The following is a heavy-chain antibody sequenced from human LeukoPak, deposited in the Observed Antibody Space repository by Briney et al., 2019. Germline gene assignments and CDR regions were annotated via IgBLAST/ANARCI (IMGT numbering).Heavy chain of an antibody. Sequence: GGSLRLSCAASGLTFDDYAMHWVRQAPGKGLEWVSGISWNSGRIGYADSVKGRFTISRDNAKKSLYLQMTSLRPEDTAFYYCAKDRCSGSHCNFDYWGQGTLVTVSS. J-gene: IGHJ4*02. CDR3: AKDRCSGSHCNFDY. CDR1: GLTFDDYA. CDR2: ISWNSGRI. V-gene: IGHV3-9*01. D-gene: IGHD3-10*02.